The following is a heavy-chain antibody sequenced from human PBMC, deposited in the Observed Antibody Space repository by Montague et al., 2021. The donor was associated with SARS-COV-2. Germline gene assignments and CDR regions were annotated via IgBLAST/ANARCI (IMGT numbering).Heavy chain of an antibody. CDR2: INHSGST. CDR3: ARARITMIVVVNAFDI. V-gene: IGHV4-34*01. J-gene: IGHJ3*02. D-gene: IGHD3-22*01. CDR1: AGSFSGYS. Sequence: SETLSLTCAVYAGSFSGYSWSWIRQPPGKGLEWIGEINHSGSTNYNPSLKSRVTISVDTSKNQLSLKLSSVTAADTAVYYCARARITMIVVVNAFDIWGQGTMVTVSS.